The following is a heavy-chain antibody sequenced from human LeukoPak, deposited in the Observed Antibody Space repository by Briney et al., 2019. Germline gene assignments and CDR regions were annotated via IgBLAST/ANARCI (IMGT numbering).Heavy chain of an antibody. V-gene: IGHV4-39*01. CDR3: ARHLRGDTFLDWFDP. CDR2: IFYTWST. CDR1: GFTFSNYN. J-gene: IGHJ5*02. Sequence: KPGGSLRLSCAASGFTFSNYNMNWVRQAPGKGLEWIGSIFYTWSTYYNPSLKSRVTMSVDTSKNHFSLKLSSVTAADTAMYYCARHLRGDTFLDWFDPWGQGTLVTVSS. D-gene: IGHD1-26*01.